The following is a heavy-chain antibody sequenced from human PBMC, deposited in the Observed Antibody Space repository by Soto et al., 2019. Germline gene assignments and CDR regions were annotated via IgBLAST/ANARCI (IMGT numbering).Heavy chain of an antibody. D-gene: IGHD3-3*01. CDR3: ASTLRNLITIFGVVIPLFDY. J-gene: IGHJ4*02. CDR2: IIPIFGTA. CDR1: GGTFSSYA. V-gene: IGHV1-69*13. Sequence: ASVKVSCKASGGTFSSYAISWVRQAPGQGLEWMGGIIPIFGTANYAQKFQGRVTITADESTSTAYMELSSLRSEDTAVYYCASTLRNLITIFGVVIPLFDYWGQGTLVTVSS.